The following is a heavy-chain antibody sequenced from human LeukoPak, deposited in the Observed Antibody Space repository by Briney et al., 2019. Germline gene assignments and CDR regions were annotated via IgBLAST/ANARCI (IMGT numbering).Heavy chain of an antibody. J-gene: IGHJ6*03. V-gene: IGHV3-30*02. Sequence: GGSLRLSCAASGFTVSSNYMSWVRQAPGKGLEWVAVIRYDGNNKYYADSVKGRFTISRDMSKNTVFLQMNSLRIEDTAVYYCAKDGDYSGYPKPYYYFYMDVWGKGTTVTISS. CDR2: IRYDGNNK. CDR3: AKDGDYSGYPKPYYYFYMDV. D-gene: IGHD5-12*01. CDR1: GFTVSSNY.